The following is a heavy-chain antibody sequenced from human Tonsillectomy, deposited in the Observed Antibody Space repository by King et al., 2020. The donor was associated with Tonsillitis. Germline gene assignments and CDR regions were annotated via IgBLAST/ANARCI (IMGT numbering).Heavy chain of an antibody. CDR3: TRVRTVGFDAFDI. CDR1: GFTFSSYW. V-gene: IGHV3-74*01. Sequence: DVQLVESGGGLVQPGGSLRLSCAASGFTFSSYWMHWVRQAPGKGLVWVSRIKSDGSSTSYADSVKGRFTISRDNAKHTLYLQMNSLRAEDTAVYFCTRVRTVGFDAFDIWGQGTMVTVSS. CDR2: IKSDGSST. J-gene: IGHJ3*02. D-gene: IGHD1/OR15-1a*01.